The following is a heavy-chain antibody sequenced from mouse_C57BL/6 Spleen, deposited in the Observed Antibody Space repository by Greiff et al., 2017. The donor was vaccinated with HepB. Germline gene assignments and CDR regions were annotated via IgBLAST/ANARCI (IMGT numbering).Heavy chain of an antibody. Sequence: QVQLQQPGTELVKPGASVKLSCKASGYTFTSYWMHWVKQRPGQGLEWIGKINPSNGGTNYNEKFKSKATLTVDKSSSTAYMQLSSLTSEDSAVYYCAREAMVKYYFDYWGQGTTLTVSS. J-gene: IGHJ2*01. V-gene: IGHV1-53*01. CDR3: AREAMVKYYFDY. CDR2: INPSNGGT. CDR1: GYTFTSYW. D-gene: IGHD2-1*01.